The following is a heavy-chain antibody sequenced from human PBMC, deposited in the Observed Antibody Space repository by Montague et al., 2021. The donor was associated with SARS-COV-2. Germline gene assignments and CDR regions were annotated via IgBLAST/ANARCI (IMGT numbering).Heavy chain of an antibody. Sequence: SDSLSLTCTVSGRSISSSSYYWGWIRQPPGTGLEWIGSIYYSGSTYYNPSLKSRVTISVDTSKNQFSLKPSSVTAADTAVYYCARVGRQQLVRLSGMDVWGQGTTVTVSS. V-gene: IGHV4-39*07. CDR3: ARVGRQQLVRLSGMDV. D-gene: IGHD6-13*01. J-gene: IGHJ6*02. CDR2: IYYSGST. CDR1: GRSISSSSYY.